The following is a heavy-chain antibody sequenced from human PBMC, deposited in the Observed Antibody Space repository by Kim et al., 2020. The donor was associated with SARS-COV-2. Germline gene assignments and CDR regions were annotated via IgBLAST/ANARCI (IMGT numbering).Heavy chain of an antibody. CDR3: ARVIAAVPPRKPYNWFDP. D-gene: IGHD6-13*01. CDR2: INPNSGGT. Sequence: ASVKVSCKASGYTFTGYYMHWVRQAPGQGLEWMGRINPNSGGTNYAQKFQGRVTMTRDTSISTAYMELSRLRSDDTAVYYCARVIAAVPPRKPYNWFDPWGQGTLVTVSS. V-gene: IGHV1-2*06. J-gene: IGHJ5*02. CDR1: GYTFTGYY.